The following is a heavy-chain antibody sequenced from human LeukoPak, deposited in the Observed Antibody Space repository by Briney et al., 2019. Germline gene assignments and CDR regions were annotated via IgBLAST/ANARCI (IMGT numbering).Heavy chain of an antibody. CDR2: ISGSGGST. V-gene: IGHV3-23*01. CDR3: ARRSYSRYYFDY. J-gene: IGHJ4*02. D-gene: IGHD2-21*01. Sequence: GGSLRLSCAASGFTFSSYAMSWVRQAPGKGLEWVSAISGSGGSTYYADSVKGRFTISRDNSKNTLYLQMNSLRAEDTAVYYCARRSYSRYYFDYWGQGTLVTVSS. CDR1: GFTFSSYA.